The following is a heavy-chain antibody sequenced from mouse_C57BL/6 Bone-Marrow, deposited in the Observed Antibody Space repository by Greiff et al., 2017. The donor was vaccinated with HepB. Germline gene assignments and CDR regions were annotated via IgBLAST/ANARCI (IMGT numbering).Heavy chain of an antibody. J-gene: IGHJ4*01. V-gene: IGHV1-81*01. CDR2: IYPRSGNT. D-gene: IGHD2-13*01. Sequence: VKLMESGAELARPGASVKLSCKASGYTFTSYGIRWVKQRTGQGLEWIGEIYPRSGNTYYNEKFKGKATLTADKSSSTAYMELRSLTSADSAVYVCAPAPTMGTTGGYYCAMDGWGKGISVTVAS. CDR1: GYTFTSYG. CDR3: APAPTMGTTGGYYCAMDG.